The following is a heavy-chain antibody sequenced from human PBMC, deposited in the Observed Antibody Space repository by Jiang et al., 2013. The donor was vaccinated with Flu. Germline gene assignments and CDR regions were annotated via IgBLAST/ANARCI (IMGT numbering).Heavy chain of an antibody. J-gene: IGHJ5*02. CDR1: GGSFSGYY. Sequence: LLKPSETLSLTCAVYGGSFSGYYWSWIRQPPGKGLEWIGEINHSGSTNYNPSLKSRVTISVDTSKNQFSLKLSSVTAADTAVYYCARVVPGDWFDPWGQGTLVTVSS. CDR2: INHSGST. CDR3: ARVVPGDWFDP. D-gene: IGHD3-10*01. V-gene: IGHV4-34*01.